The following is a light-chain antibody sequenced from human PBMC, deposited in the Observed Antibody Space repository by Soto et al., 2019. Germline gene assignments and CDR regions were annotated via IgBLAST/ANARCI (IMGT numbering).Light chain of an antibody. V-gene: IGKV1-27*01. CDR1: QGIRNF. J-gene: IGKJ3*01. CDR3: QKYSSVPV. Sequence: DIQMTQSPTSLSASVGDRVTITCRASQGIRNFVAWYQQKPGKAPKLLIYAASTLQSGVPSRCSGSGSGTDVTLTINSLQPEDVATYSCQKYSSVPVFGPGTKVEIK. CDR2: AAS.